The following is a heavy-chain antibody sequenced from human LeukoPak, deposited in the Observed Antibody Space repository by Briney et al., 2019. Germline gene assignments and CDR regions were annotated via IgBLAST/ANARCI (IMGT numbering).Heavy chain of an antibody. D-gene: IGHD3-9*01. Sequence: ASVKVSCKASGYAFTSYYMHWVRQAPGQGLEWMGIINPSGGSTSYAQKFQGRVTMTRDMSTSTVYMELSSLRSEDTAVYYCARALPLLRYFDWLLYWGINRDYYYMDVWGKGTTVTVSS. CDR1: GYAFTSYY. V-gene: IGHV1-46*01. CDR2: INPSGGST. CDR3: ARALPLLRYFDWLLYWGINRDYYYMDV. J-gene: IGHJ6*03.